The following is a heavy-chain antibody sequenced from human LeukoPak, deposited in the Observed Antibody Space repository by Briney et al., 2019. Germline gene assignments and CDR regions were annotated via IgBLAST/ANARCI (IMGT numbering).Heavy chain of an antibody. CDR1: GGSVSSYY. D-gene: IGHD4-17*01. Sequence: SETLSLTCTVSGGSVSSYYWSWIRQPPGKGLEWIGYIYYSGSTNYNPSLKSRVTISVDTSKNQFSLKLSSVTAADTAVYYCARDDYGDYEGAFDIWGQGTMVTVSS. CDR2: IYYSGST. CDR3: ARDDYGDYEGAFDI. V-gene: IGHV4-59*02. J-gene: IGHJ3*02.